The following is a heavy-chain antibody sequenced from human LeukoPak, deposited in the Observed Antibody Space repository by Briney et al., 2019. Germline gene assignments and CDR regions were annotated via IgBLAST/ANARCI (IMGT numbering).Heavy chain of an antibody. D-gene: IGHD2-2*01. Sequence: QPVRSLRLSSAASGFTLSADGVSWVRQAPGNGLESVSSITGTETTYYADSVKARFTISSDPSKNTVYLQANSLRVEDTAVYYCANLRYAYWGQGTLVTVSS. CDR2: ITGTETT. J-gene: IGHJ4*02. CDR3: ANLRYAY. V-gene: IGHV3-23*01. CDR1: GFTLSADG.